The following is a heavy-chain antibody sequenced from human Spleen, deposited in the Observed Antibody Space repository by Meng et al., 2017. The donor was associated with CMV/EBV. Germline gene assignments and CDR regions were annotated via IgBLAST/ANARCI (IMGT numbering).Heavy chain of an antibody. Sequence: GSISSSSYYWGWIRQPPGKGLEWIGSIYYSGSNYYNPSLKSRVTISVDTSKNQFSLKLSSVTAADTAVYYCAREPVAAAGGPDYFDYWGQGTLVTVSS. J-gene: IGHJ4*02. CDR2: IYYSGSN. CDR3: AREPVAAAGGPDYFDY. CDR1: GSISSSSYY. V-gene: IGHV4-39*01. D-gene: IGHD6-13*01.